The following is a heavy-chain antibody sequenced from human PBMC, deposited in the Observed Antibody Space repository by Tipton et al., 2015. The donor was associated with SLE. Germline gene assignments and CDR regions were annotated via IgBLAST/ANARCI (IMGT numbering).Heavy chain of an antibody. D-gene: IGHD2-15*01. CDR1: GGSFSGYY. CDR3: ARHRFQSFTVVN. V-gene: IGHV4-34*01. J-gene: IGHJ4*02. Sequence: GLVKPSETLSLTCAVYGGSFSGYYWSWIRQPPGKGLEWIGEINHSGSTNYNPSLKSRVTISVDTSKNQFSLKLSSVTAADTAVYYCARHRFQSFTVVNWGQGTLVTVSS. CDR2: INHSGST.